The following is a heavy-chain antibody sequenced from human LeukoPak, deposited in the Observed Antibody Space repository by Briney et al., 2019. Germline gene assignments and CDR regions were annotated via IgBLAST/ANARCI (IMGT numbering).Heavy chain of an antibody. CDR3: ARGADCSSTSCYGHWFDP. J-gene: IGHJ5*02. D-gene: IGHD2-2*01. CDR2: IYYNGHT. Sequence: SETLSLTCTVSGASISNYYWSWIRQPPGKGLEWIGYIYYNGHTNYNPSLKSRVTISLDTSKNQFSLKLSSVTAADTAVYYCARGADCSSTSCYGHWFDPWGQGTLVTVSS. V-gene: IGHV4-59*01. CDR1: GASISNYY.